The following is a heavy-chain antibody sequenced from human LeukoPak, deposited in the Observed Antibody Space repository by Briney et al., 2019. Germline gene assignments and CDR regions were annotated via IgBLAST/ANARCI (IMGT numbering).Heavy chain of an antibody. CDR3: RAATKYLDYYYDY. V-gene: IGHV3-30*03. CDR1: RFTFNTFG. Sequence: GGSLRLSCAASRFTFNTFGMHWVRQAPGKGLEWVAVISSDGSNKCYADSVKGRFTISRDNSKDTLYLQMSSLTIEDTAVYYCRAATKYLDYYYDYWGQGTLVTVSS. CDR2: ISSDGSNK. J-gene: IGHJ4*02. D-gene: IGHD3-22*01.